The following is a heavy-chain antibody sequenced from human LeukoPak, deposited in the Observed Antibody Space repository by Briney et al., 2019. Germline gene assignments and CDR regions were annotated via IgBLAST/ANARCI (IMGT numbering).Heavy chain of an antibody. CDR3: ARTYGSGSSWFDP. Sequence: GGSLRLSCAASGFTVSSNYMSWVRQAPGKGLEWVSVIYSGGSTYYAESVKGRFTISRDNSKNTLYLQMNSLRAEDTAVYYCARTYGSGSSWFDPWGQGTLVTVSS. CDR2: IYSGGST. CDR1: GFTVSSNY. J-gene: IGHJ5*02. D-gene: IGHD3-10*01. V-gene: IGHV3-66*02.